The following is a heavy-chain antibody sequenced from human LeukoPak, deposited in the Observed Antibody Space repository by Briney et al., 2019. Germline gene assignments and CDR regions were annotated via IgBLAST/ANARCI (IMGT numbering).Heavy chain of an antibody. D-gene: IGHD4-23*01. J-gene: IGHJ3*02. Sequence: GESLKISCKGSGYTFITYWIGWVRQMPGKGLEWMGIIYPGDSDTRYSPSFQGQVTISADKPINTAYLQWSSLKASDTAMYYCARPDDYGGKPAAFDIWGQGTMVTVSS. V-gene: IGHV5-51*01. CDR1: GYTFITYW. CDR3: ARPDDYGGKPAAFDI. CDR2: IYPGDSDT.